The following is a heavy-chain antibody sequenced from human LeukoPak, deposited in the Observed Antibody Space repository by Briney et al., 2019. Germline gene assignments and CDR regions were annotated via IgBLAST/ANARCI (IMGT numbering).Heavy chain of an antibody. D-gene: IGHD1-1*01. V-gene: IGHV4-59*01. CDR1: GGSIRSYY. Sequence: SETLSPTCTVSGGSIRSYYWSWIRQSPGRGLEWIGYFYYSGSTNYNPSLKNRLTISADTSKNQLSLKLNSVTAADTAVYYCASGRTAYFWYFDLWGRGTLVTVSS. J-gene: IGHJ2*01. CDR3: ASGRTAYFWYFDL. CDR2: FYYSGST.